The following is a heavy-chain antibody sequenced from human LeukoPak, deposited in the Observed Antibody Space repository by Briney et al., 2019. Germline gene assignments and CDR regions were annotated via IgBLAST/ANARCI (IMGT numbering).Heavy chain of an antibody. D-gene: IGHD6-13*01. CDR1: GFTFSSYE. CDR2: ISSSGSTI. V-gene: IGHV3-48*03. CDR3: ARPSRPYRSSEYLQH. J-gene: IGHJ1*01. Sequence: GGSLRLSCAASGFTFSSYEMNWVRQVPGKGLEWISYISSSGSTIYFADSVKGRFTISRDNAKNSLYLQMNSLRAEDTAVYYCARPSRPYRSSEYLQHWGQGTLVIVS.